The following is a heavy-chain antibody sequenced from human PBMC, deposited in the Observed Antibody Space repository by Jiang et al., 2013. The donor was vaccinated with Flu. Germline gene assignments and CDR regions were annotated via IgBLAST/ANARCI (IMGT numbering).Heavy chain of an antibody. D-gene: IGHD1-26*01. CDR2: IYPGDSDT. J-gene: IGHJ3*02. Sequence: GAEVKKPGESLKISCKGSGYSFTSYWIDWVRQMPGKGLEWMGIIYPGDSDTRYSPSFQGQVTISADKSISTAYLQWSSLKASDTAMYYCARNRRGELSAFDIWGPRDNGHRLF. CDR1: GYSFTSYW. CDR3: ARNRRGELSAFDI. V-gene: IGHV5-51*01.